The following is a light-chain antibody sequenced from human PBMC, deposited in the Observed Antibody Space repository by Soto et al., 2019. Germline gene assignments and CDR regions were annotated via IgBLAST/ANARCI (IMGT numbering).Light chain of an antibody. CDR2: GNS. Sequence: QSVLTQPASVSGALGQRVTISCTGSSSNIGAGYDVHWYQQLPGTAPKLLIYGNSNRPSGVPDRFSGSKSGTSASLAITGLQAEDEADYYCQSYDSSLSGLGVFGGGTKVTVL. CDR3: QSYDSSLSGLGV. V-gene: IGLV1-40*01. CDR1: SSNIGAGYD. J-gene: IGLJ2*01.